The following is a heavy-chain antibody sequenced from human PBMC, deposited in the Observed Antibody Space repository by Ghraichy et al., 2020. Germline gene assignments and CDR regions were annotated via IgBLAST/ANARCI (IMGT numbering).Heavy chain of an antibody. D-gene: IGHD3-3*01. CDR3: ARPEYSDFWSGNSKYFQH. Sequence: GGSLRLSCAASGFTFSSYPLNWVRQAPGKGLEWVAVVSNDENNKYYADSVKGRFTISRDNSKNTLYLQMNSLRTEDTALYYCARPEYSDFWSGNSKYFQHWGQGTLVTVSS. CDR1: GFTFSSYP. V-gene: IGHV3-30-3*01. CDR2: VSNDENNK. J-gene: IGHJ1*01.